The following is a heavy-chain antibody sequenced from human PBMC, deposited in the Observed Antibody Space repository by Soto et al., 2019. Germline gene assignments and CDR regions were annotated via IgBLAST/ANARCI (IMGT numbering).Heavy chain of an antibody. Sequence: PSETLSLTCAVSGGSISSGAYSWSWIRQPPGKGLEWVGYIYYSGNTYYNPSLKSRVTISVDTSKNQFSLKLNSVTAADTAVYYCARIIAVAGTSDWFDPWGQGTLVTVSS. V-gene: IGHV4-30-2*02. D-gene: IGHD6-13*01. CDR2: IYYSGNT. CDR3: ARIIAVAGTSDWFDP. J-gene: IGHJ5*02. CDR1: GGSISSGAYS.